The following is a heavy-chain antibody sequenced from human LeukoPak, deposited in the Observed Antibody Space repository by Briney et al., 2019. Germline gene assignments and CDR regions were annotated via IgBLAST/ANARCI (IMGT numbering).Heavy chain of an antibody. Sequence: ASVKVSCKASGGTFSSYTISWVRQAPGQGLEWMGRIIPILGIANHAQKFQGRVTITADKSTSTAYMELSSLRSEDTAVYYCARSAYGDYPAAAFDIWGQGTMVTVSS. CDR2: IIPILGIA. CDR3: ARSAYGDYPAAAFDI. J-gene: IGHJ3*02. V-gene: IGHV1-69*02. D-gene: IGHD4-17*01. CDR1: GGTFSSYT.